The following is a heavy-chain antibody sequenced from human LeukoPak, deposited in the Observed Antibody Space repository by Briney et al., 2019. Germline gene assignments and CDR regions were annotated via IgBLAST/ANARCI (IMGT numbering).Heavy chain of an antibody. Sequence: ASVKVSCKASGYTFTSYGISWVRQAPGQGLEWMGWISAYNGNTNYAQRLQSRVTMTTDTSTSTAYMELRSLRSDDTAVYYCARDRDYGDYNTQDLFVYWGQGTLVTVSS. V-gene: IGHV1-18*01. CDR1: GYTFTSYG. J-gene: IGHJ4*02. CDR3: ARDRDYGDYNTQDLFVY. CDR2: ISAYNGNT. D-gene: IGHD4-17*01.